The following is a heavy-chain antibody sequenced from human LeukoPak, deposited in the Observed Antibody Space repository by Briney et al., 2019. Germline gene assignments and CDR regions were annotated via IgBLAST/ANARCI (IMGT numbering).Heavy chain of an antibody. CDR1: GGSISSSSYY. V-gene: IGHV4-39*07. Sequence: WETLSLTCTVSGGSISSSSYYWGWIRQPPGKGLEWIGSIYYSGSTYYNPSLKSRVTISVDTSKNQFSLKLSSVTAADTAVYYCARGSHMTRFDPWGQGTLVTVSS. J-gene: IGHJ5*02. CDR2: IYYSGST. CDR3: ARGSHMTRFDP.